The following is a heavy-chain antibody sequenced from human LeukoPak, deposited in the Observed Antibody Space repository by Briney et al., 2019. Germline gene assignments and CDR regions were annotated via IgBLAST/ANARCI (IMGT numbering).Heavy chain of an antibody. Sequence: GGSLRLSCAAFGFTFNNYWMSWVREAPGKGLEWVANINQDGSGKHYVDSVKGRFTISRDNAKNSLYLQMNSLRAEDTAVYFCAKASIAGAIGVLDYWGQGTLVTVSS. J-gene: IGHJ4*02. CDR3: AKASIAGAIGVLDY. CDR1: GFTFNNYW. CDR2: INQDGSGK. V-gene: IGHV3-7*01. D-gene: IGHD1-26*01.